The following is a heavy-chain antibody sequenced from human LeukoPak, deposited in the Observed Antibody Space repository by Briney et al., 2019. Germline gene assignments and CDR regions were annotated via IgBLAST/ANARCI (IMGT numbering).Heavy chain of an antibody. CDR1: GGTFSSYA. CDR2: ISAYNGDT. Sequence: ASVKVSCKASGGTFSSYAISWVRQAPGQGLEWMGWISAYNGDTKYAQKFQGRVTLTIDTSTSTAYMEVRSLRSDDTAMYYCARDPSNTSGYYIYFGYWGQGTLVTVSS. J-gene: IGHJ4*02. CDR3: ARDPSNTSGYYIYFGY. V-gene: IGHV1-18*01. D-gene: IGHD6-19*01.